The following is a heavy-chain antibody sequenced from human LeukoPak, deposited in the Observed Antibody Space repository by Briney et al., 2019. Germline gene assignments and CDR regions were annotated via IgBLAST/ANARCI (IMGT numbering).Heavy chain of an antibody. J-gene: IGHJ3*02. Sequence: GGSLRLSCTASGFSSSSYTMNWVRLAPGKGLEWVSSISSSRTKADSVEGRFTISRENAKNSLYLQMDNLRVEDTALYYCARVQDYLLYGPFDIWGQGTMVTVSS. CDR3: ARVQDYLLYGPFDI. V-gene: IGHV3-21*06. CDR2: ISSSRTK. CDR1: GFSSSSYT. D-gene: IGHD2/OR15-2a*01.